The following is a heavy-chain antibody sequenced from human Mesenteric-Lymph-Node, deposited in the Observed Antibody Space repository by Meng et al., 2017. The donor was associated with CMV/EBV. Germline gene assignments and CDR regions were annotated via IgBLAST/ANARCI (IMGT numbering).Heavy chain of an antibody. J-gene: IGHJ4*02. D-gene: IGHD5-18*01. Sequence: SGFSFGRHAMNWVRQAPGKGLEWVSGISGSGDTTYYADSVKGRFTISRDNSKNTLYLQMHSLRAEDTAIYYCAKDSGFLVDTVRVDYWGQGILVTVSS. CDR3: AKDSGFLVDTVRVDY. V-gene: IGHV3-23*01. CDR1: GFSFGRHA. CDR2: ISGSGDTT.